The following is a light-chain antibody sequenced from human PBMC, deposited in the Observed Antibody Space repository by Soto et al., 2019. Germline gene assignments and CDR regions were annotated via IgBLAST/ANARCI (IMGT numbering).Light chain of an antibody. J-gene: IGLJ3*02. CDR3: AAWDDSLNGLWV. CDR2: GND. CDR1: SSNIGSNT. Sequence: QSVLAQPPSASGTPGQRVTISCSGSSSNIGSNTVNWYQQLPGTAPKLLIYGNDQRPSGVPDRISGSKSGTSGSLAISGLRSEDEADYYCAAWDDSLNGLWVFGGGTKLTVL. V-gene: IGLV1-44*01.